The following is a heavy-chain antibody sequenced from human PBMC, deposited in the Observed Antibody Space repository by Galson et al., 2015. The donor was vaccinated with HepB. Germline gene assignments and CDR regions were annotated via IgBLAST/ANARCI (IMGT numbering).Heavy chain of an antibody. V-gene: IGHV3-33*01. CDR3: ARCAGSGSHYYYWMDV. CDR1: GFTFSNYA. Sequence: SLRLSCAASGFTFSNYAMHWVRQAPGTGLEWVAVIWSDGSNTYYADSVKGRFTISRDNSKNTLSLQMNGLRAEDTAVYYCARCAGSGSHYYYWMDVWGQGTTVTVSS. CDR2: IWSDGSNT. J-gene: IGHJ6*02. D-gene: IGHD2-15*01.